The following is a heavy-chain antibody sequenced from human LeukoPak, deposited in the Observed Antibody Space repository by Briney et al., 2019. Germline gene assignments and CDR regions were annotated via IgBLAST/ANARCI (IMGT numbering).Heavy chain of an antibody. J-gene: IGHJ3*02. CDR3: AREIEAQTTYCAFDI. CDR2: TYYRSKWFF. Sequence: SQTLSLTCAISGDSVSSNSAAWNWIRQSPSRGLEWLGRTYYRSKWFFNYEVSVRSRITINPDTSKNQFSLQLNSVTHVDTAVYFCAREIEAQTTYCAFDIWGQGTMVTVSS. CDR1: GDSVSSNSAA. D-gene: IGHD2-21*01. V-gene: IGHV6-1*01.